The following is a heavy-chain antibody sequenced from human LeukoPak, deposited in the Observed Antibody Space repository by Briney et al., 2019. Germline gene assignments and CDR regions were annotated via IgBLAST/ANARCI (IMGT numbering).Heavy chain of an antibody. CDR1: GGSFSGYY. CDR3: ARVPGYSSRTNWFVP. J-gene: IGHJ5*02. CDR2: INHSGST. V-gene: IGHV4-34*01. D-gene: IGHD6-13*01. Sequence: SETLSLTCAVYGGSFSGYYWSWIRQPPGKGLEWIGEINHSGSTNYNPSLKSRVTISVDTSKNQFSLKLSSVTAADTAVYYCARVPGYSSRTNWFVPWGQGTLVTVSS.